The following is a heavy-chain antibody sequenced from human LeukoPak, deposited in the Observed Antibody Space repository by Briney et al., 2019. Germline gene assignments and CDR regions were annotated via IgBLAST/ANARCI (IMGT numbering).Heavy chain of an antibody. CDR3: ARNFYDSRGYSHFDP. D-gene: IGHD3-22*01. Sequence: ASVELSCKASGYTFTNHGISWVRQAPGQGLEWMGWISTNNGNTNYAQKLQGRVTMTTDTSASTVYMELRSPRSDDTAVYYCARNFYDSRGYSHFDPWGQGTLVTVSS. V-gene: IGHV1-18*01. CDR2: ISTNNGNT. CDR1: GYTFTNHG. J-gene: IGHJ5*02.